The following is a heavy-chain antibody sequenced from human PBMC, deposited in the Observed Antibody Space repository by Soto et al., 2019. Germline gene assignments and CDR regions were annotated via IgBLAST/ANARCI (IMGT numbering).Heavy chain of an antibody. CDR3: AKGFGVVAAKVAFDI. Sequence: QVQLVESGGGVVQPGRSLRLSCAASGFTFSSYGMHWVRQAPGKGLVWVAVISYDGSNKYYADSVKGRFTISRDNSKNTLYLPMNSLRAEDTALYYCAKGFGVVAAKVAFDIWGQGTMVTVSS. CDR1: GFTFSSYG. D-gene: IGHD2-15*01. V-gene: IGHV3-30*18. CDR2: ISYDGSNK. J-gene: IGHJ3*02.